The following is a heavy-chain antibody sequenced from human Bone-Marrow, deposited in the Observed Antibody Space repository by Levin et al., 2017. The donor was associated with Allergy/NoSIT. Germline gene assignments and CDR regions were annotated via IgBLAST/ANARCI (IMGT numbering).Heavy chain of an antibody. CDR1: GFSLSSNGVG. Sequence: VSGPTLVKPTQTLTLTCTFSGFSLSSNGVGVGWIRQAPGKALEWLAPIYWDDDKRYSPSLKSRLNITKDTSKNQVGLTMTNMAPVDTGTYYCAHHKFWFGEFPFDFWGRGSLVTVSS. CDR2: IYWDDDK. D-gene: IGHD3-10*01. V-gene: IGHV2-5*02. J-gene: IGHJ4*02. CDR3: AHHKFWFGEFPFDF.